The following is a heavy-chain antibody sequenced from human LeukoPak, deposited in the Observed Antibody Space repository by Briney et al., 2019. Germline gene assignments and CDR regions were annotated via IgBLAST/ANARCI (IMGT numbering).Heavy chain of an antibody. J-gene: IGHJ5*02. Sequence: PSETLSLTCTVSGDSISSGDYYWSWIRQPPGKGLEWIGYIYYSGSTYYNPSLKSRVTISVDTSKNQSSLKLSSVTAADTAVYYCAREGYSGSGGYNWFDPWGQGTLVTVSS. D-gene: IGHD5-12*01. V-gene: IGHV4-30-4*01. CDR1: GDSISSGDYY. CDR3: AREGYSGSGGYNWFDP. CDR2: IYYSGST.